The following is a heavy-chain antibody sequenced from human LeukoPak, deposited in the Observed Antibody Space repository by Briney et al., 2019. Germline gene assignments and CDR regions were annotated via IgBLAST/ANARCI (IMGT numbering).Heavy chain of an antibody. J-gene: IGHJ4*02. Sequence: GGSLRLSCVASGFTFSSYEMNWVRQAPGKGLEWVSYIKSSGSTIYYADSVKGRFTISRDNAKNSLFLQMNSLRAEDTAVYYCAREDESGSLFDYWGQGTLVTVSS. CDR2: IKSSGSTI. D-gene: IGHD3-10*01. V-gene: IGHV3-48*03. CDR3: AREDESGSLFDY. CDR1: GFTFSSYE.